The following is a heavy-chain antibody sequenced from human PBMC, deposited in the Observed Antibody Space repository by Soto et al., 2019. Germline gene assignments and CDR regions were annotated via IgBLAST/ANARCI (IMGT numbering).Heavy chain of an antibody. V-gene: IGHV4-39*02. CDR3: AKEKETYAFWSGRAYYYYYYMDV. J-gene: IGHJ6*03. CDR2: IYYSGST. CDR1: GGSISSRSYY. Sequence: QLQLQESGPGLVKPSETLSLTCTVSGGSISSRSYYWGWIRQPPGKGLEWIGSIYYSGSTYYNPSLKSRVTISVDTSKNQFSLKLSSVTAADTAVYYCAKEKETYAFWSGRAYYYYYYMDVWGKGTTVTVSS. D-gene: IGHD3-3*01.